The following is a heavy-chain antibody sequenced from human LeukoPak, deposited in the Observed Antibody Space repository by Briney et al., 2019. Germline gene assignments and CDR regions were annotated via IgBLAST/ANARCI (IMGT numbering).Heavy chain of an antibody. V-gene: IGHV1-18*01. Sequence: ASVKVSCKASGYTFTSYGISWVRQAPGQGLEWMGWISAYNGNTNYAQKLQGRVTMTTDTSTSTAYMELRSLRSDDTAVYYCARDLQQLAATKNYYYYGMDVWGQGTTVTVSS. CDR1: GYTFTSYG. J-gene: IGHJ6*02. CDR2: ISAYNGNT. D-gene: IGHD6-13*01. CDR3: ARDLQQLAATKNYYYYGMDV.